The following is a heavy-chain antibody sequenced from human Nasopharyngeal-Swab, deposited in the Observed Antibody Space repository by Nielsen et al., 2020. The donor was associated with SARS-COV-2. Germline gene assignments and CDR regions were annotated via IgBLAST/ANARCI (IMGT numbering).Heavy chain of an antibody. Sequence: ASVKVSCKASGYTFTSYGISWVRQAPGQGLEWMGWISAYNGNTNYAQKLQGRVTMTTDTSTSTAYMELRSLRSDDTAVYYCARDLWFGELTYYYYGMDVWGQGTTVTGSS. V-gene: IGHV1-18*01. CDR1: GYTFTSYG. CDR3: ARDLWFGELTYYYYGMDV. J-gene: IGHJ6*02. CDR2: ISAYNGNT. D-gene: IGHD3-10*01.